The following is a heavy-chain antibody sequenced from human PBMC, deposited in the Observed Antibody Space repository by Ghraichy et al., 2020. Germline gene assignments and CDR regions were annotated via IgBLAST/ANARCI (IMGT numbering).Heavy chain of an antibody. Sequence: GSLRLSCAASGFTFSSYSMNWVRQAPGKGLEWVSSISSSSSYIYYADSVKGRFTISRDNAKNSLYLQMNSLRAEDTAVYYCARENSGYDCFDYWGQGTLVTVSS. CDR3: ARENSGYDCFDY. CDR1: GFTFSSYS. D-gene: IGHD5-12*01. J-gene: IGHJ4*02. CDR2: ISSSSSYI. V-gene: IGHV3-21*01.